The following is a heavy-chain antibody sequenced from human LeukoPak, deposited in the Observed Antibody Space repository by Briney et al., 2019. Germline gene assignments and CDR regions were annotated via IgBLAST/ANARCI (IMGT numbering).Heavy chain of an antibody. V-gene: IGHV4-34*01. CDR3: ARFGTY. D-gene: IGHD3-10*01. J-gene: IGHJ4*02. CDR2: INPSGSA. Sequence: PSETLSLTCAVSGGSFSGYFWSWIRQPPGKGLEWIGEINPSGSANYNPSLKSRVTISVVTSKNQFSLKLSSVTAADTAVYYCARFGTYWGQGTLVTVSS. CDR1: GGSFSGYF.